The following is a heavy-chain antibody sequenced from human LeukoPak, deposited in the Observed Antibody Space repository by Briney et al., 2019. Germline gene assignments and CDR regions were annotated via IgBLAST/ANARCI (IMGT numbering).Heavy chain of an antibody. CDR2: INAGNGNT. CDR1: GYTFTSYA. D-gene: IGHD1-26*01. V-gene: IGHV1-3*01. Sequence: ASVKVSCKASGYTFTSYAMHWVRQAPGQRLEWMGWINAGNGNTKYSQKFQGRVTITRDTSASTAYMELSRLRSEDTAVYYCARETRGSPTYYYYDMDVWGQGTTVTVSS. CDR3: ARETRGSPTYYYYDMDV. J-gene: IGHJ6*02.